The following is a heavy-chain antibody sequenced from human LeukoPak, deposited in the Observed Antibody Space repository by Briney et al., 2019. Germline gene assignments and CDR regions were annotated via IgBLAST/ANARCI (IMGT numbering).Heavy chain of an antibody. J-gene: IGHJ6*03. V-gene: IGHV1-2*02. CDR2: INPNTAGT. CDR3: ATSAGDYRAGHYYYMGV. CDR1: GFTFTAYY. Sequence: ASVKVSCKASGFTFTAYYIHWVRQAPGQGLEWMGWINPNTAGTNYAQKFLGGVTLTWDTSISTAYMELNRLTSDDTAVYYCATSAGDYRAGHYYYMGVWGKGTSVTVSS. D-gene: IGHD4-11*01.